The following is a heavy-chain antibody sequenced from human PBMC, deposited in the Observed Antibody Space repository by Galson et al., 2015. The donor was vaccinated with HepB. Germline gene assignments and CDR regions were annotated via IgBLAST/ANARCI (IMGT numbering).Heavy chain of an antibody. Sequence: SLRLSCAASGFTFSSYGMHWVRQAPGKGLEWVAVIWYDGSNKYYADSVKGRFTISRDNSKNTLYLQMNSLRAEDTAVYYCARDGRAVTGYYYYGMDVWGQGTTVTVSS. D-gene: IGHD4-17*01. CDR3: ARDGRAVTGYYYYGMDV. V-gene: IGHV3-33*01. CDR2: IWYDGSNK. J-gene: IGHJ6*02. CDR1: GFTFSSYG.